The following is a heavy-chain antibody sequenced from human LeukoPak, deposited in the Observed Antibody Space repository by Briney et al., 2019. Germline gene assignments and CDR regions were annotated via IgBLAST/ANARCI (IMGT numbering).Heavy chain of an antibody. Sequence: GASVKVSCKASGYTFTGYYMHWVRQAPGQGLECMGWINPNSGGTNYAQKFQGRVTMTRDTSISTAYMELSRLRSDDTAVYYCARDKQWLARLYNWFDPWGQGTLVTVSS. D-gene: IGHD6-19*01. V-gene: IGHV1-2*02. CDR1: GYTFTGYY. CDR2: INPNSGGT. CDR3: ARDKQWLARLYNWFDP. J-gene: IGHJ5*02.